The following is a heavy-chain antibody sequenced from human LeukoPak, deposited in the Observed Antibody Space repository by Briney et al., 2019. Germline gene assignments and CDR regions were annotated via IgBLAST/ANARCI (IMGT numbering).Heavy chain of an antibody. CDR2: IRSKADSYAT. CDR1: GFTFSGSA. D-gene: IGHD2-2*01. Sequence: GGSLRLSCAASGFTFSGSAMHWVRQASGKGLEWVGRIRSKADSYATAYAASVKGRFTISRDDSKNTAYLQMNSLKTEDTAVYYCTRRYCSSTSCPYFDPWGQGTLVTVSS. CDR3: TRRYCSSTSCPYFDP. V-gene: IGHV3-73*01. J-gene: IGHJ5*02.